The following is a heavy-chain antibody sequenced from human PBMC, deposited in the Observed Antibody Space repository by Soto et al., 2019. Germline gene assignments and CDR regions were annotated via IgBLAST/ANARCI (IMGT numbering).Heavy chain of an antibody. J-gene: IGHJ4*02. D-gene: IGHD1-20*01. V-gene: IGHV4-39*01. CDR1: GGSVTNSSYY. CDR2: VYYRGRS. CDR3: WSQRTPVITQASCGY. Sequence: PSEPLSLTCTVSGGSVTNSSYYWGWIRQSPGKGLEWIGSVYYRGRSYSKSSVKSRVTISVDTSKNQFSLNLNSVTASDTAVYLCWSQRTPVITQASCGYCGQGARVTVSA.